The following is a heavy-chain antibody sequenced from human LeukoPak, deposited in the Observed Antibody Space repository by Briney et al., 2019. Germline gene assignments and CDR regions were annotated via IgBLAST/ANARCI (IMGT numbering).Heavy chain of an antibody. CDR2: ISSSSSTI. V-gene: IGHV3-48*01. J-gene: IGHJ4*02. D-gene: IGHD1-26*01. CDR1: GFTFSSYS. Sequence: GGSLRLSCAASGFTFSSYSMNWVRQAPGRGLEWVSYISSSSSTIYYADSVKGRFTISRDNAKNSLYLKMNSLRAEDTAVYYCARDKQVVVGATTAYDYWGQGTLVTVSS. CDR3: ARDKQVVVGATTAYDY.